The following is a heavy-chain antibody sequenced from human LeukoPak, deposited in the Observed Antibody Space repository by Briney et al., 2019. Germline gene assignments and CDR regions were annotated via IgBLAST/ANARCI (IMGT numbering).Heavy chain of an antibody. D-gene: IGHD5-18*01. Sequence: GASVKVSCKASGYTFTGYYMHWVRQAPGQGLEWMGWINPNSGGTNYAQKFQGRVTMTRDTPISTAYMELSRLRSDDTAVYYCAGEGDTAMVTFYYWGQGTLVTVSS. CDR2: INPNSGGT. CDR3: AGEGDTAMVTFYY. V-gene: IGHV1-2*02. CDR1: GYTFTGYY. J-gene: IGHJ4*02.